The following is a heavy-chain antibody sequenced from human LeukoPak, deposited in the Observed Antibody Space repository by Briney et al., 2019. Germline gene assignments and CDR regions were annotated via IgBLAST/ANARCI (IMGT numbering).Heavy chain of an antibody. D-gene: IGHD2-15*01. CDR1: GHTFTSYY. V-gene: IGHV1-46*01. CDR2: INPSGGST. Sequence: ASVKVSCKASGHTFTSYYMHWVRQAPGQGLEWMGMINPSGGSTSYAQRFQGRVTMTRDTSTSTVYMELSSLRSEDTAVYYCAIWGKLPTHDYWGQGTLVTVSS. J-gene: IGHJ4*02. CDR3: AIWGKLPTHDY.